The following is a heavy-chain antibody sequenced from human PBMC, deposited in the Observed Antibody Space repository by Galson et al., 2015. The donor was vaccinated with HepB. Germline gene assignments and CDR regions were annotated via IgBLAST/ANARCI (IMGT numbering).Heavy chain of an antibody. CDR2: ISSNTGTYT. CDR3: ARVADSHYGDHTHFDS. J-gene: IGHJ4*02. V-gene: IGHV3-11*06. D-gene: IGHD4-17*01. Sequence: SLRLSCAASGFTFRDYYMSWIRQTPGKGPEWLSYISSNTGTYTNYADSVKGRLTISRDNAENSLYLQMSSLRVEDTAVYYCARVADSHYGDHTHFDSWGQGTLVTVSS. CDR1: GFTFRDYY.